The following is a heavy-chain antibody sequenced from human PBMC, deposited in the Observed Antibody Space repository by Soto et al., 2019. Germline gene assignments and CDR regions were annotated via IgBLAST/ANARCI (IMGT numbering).Heavy chain of an antibody. D-gene: IGHD3-9*01. V-gene: IGHV3-30*18. Sequence: QVQLVESGGGVVQPGRSLRLSCAASRFTFGDYGMHWVRQAPGKGLEWVALISYDGTNKYYADSVMGRFSIARDNSKNTLYLEMSSMRAEDRALYYCAKDQHDVFSYGMDFWGQGTTVTVSS. CDR1: RFTFGDYG. CDR3: AKDQHDVFSYGMDF. CDR2: ISYDGTNK. J-gene: IGHJ6*02.